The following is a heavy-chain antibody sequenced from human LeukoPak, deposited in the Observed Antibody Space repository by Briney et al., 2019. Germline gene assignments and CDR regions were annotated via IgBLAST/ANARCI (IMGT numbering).Heavy chain of an antibody. Sequence: SEALSLTCSVSGDSITSYGWWSWVRPPPGKGLEWIGEIHLTGVTNYNPSLRSRVTMSIDKSNNQFSLNLSSVTAADTAVYYCARVISSAWRQNDLWGQGTLVTV. V-gene: IGHV4-4*02. J-gene: IGHJ5*02. CDR2: IHLTGVT. CDR3: ARVISSAWRQNDL. CDR1: GDSITSYGW. D-gene: IGHD3-22*01.